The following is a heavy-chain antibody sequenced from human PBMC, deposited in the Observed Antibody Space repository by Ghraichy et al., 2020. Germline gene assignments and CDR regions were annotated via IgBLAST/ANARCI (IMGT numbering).Heavy chain of an antibody. Sequence: GGPLRLSCAASGFTFSSYSMNWVRQAPGKGLEWVSSISSSSSYIYYADSVKGRFTISRDNAKNSLYLQMNSLRAEDTAVYYCARPSGYYLSYWYFDLWGRGTLVTVSS. D-gene: IGHD3-22*01. V-gene: IGHV3-21*01. CDR1: GFTFSSYS. CDR3: ARPSGYYLSYWYFDL. J-gene: IGHJ2*01. CDR2: ISSSSSYI.